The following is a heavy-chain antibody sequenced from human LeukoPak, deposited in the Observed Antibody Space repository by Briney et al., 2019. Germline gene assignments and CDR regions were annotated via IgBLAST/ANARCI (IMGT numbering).Heavy chain of an antibody. J-gene: IGHJ6*02. CDR3: ARDDFEYSVHYGMDV. V-gene: IGHV4-4*07. CDR2: VYRSGNT. D-gene: IGHD3-9*01. CDR1: AGSISTYY. Sequence: SETLSLTCSVSAGSISTYYWSWIRQPAGKGLEWIGRVYRSGNTNYNPSLKSRVTMSVDTSKNLISLRLRSVTAADTAVYYCARDDFEYSVHYGMDVWGQGTTVTVSS.